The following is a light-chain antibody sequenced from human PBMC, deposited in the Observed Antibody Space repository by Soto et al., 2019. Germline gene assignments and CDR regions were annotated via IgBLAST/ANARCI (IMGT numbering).Light chain of an antibody. CDR1: QSISNW. Sequence: IQMTQSPSTLPASVGDRVTITCRASQSISNWLAWYQQKPGTAPKVLIYHASNLQSGVPSRFSGSGSGTDFTLTISRLEPEDFAVYYCQQYGSSFITFGQGTRLEIK. CDR3: QQYGSSFIT. CDR2: HAS. V-gene: IGKV1-5*01. J-gene: IGKJ5*01.